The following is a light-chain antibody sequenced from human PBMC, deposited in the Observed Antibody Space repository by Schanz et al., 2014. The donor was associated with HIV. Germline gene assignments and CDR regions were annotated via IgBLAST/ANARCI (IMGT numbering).Light chain of an antibody. Sequence: EIVLTQSPGSLSLSPGGRATLSCGASQRLSSSYLAWYQQKPGQAPRLLIYDASNRATGIPARFSGSGSGTDFTLTISSLEPEDFAVYYCQQRSDWPPRWTFGQGTKVEIK. CDR1: QRLSSSY. V-gene: IGKV3-11*01. J-gene: IGKJ1*01. CDR2: DAS. CDR3: QQRSDWPPRWT.